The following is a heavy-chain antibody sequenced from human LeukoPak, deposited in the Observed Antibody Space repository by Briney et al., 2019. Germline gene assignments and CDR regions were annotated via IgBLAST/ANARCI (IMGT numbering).Heavy chain of an antibody. CDR3: ARDQRERDDSSGLELIDAFDI. CDR1: GGTFSSYA. D-gene: IGHD3-22*01. CDR2: IIPIFGTA. V-gene: IGHV1-69*13. J-gene: IGHJ3*02. Sequence: GASVKVSCKASGGTFSSYAISWVRQAPGQGLEWMGGIIPIFGTANYAQTFQGRVTITADESTSTAYMELSSLRSEDTAVYYCARDQRERDDSSGLELIDAFDIWGQGTMVTVSS.